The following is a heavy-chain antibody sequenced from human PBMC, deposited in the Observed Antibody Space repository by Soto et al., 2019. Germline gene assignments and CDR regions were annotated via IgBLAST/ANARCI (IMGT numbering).Heavy chain of an antibody. J-gene: IGHJ4*02. Sequence: QVQLVESGGGVVQPGRSLRLSCAASGFTFSSYGMHWVRQAPGKGLEWVAVIWYDGSNKYYADSVKGRFTISRDNSKNTLYLQMNSLRAEDTAVYYCARAGHIVVVTAILPLPDYWGQGTLVTVSS. CDR1: GFTFSSYG. D-gene: IGHD2-21*02. CDR2: IWYDGSNK. CDR3: ARAGHIVVVTAILPLPDY. V-gene: IGHV3-33*01.